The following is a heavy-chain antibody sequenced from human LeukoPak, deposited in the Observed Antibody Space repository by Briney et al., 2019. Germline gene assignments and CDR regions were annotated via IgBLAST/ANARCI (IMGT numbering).Heavy chain of an antibody. J-gene: IGHJ4*02. V-gene: IGHV3-21*01. CDR1: GFTFSSYS. CDR2: ISSSSYI. CDR3: ARNDYPDYYFDY. Sequence: GRSLRLSCAASGFTFSSYSMNWVRKAPGKGLEWVSSISSSSYIYYADSVKGRFTISRDNAKNSLYLQMNSLRAEDTAVYYCARNDYPDYYFDYWGQGTLVTVSS. D-gene: IGHD4-11*01.